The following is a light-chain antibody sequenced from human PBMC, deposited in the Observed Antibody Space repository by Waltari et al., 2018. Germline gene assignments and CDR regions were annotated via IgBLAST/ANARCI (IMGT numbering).Light chain of an antibody. CDR2: DVS. V-gene: IGLV2-14*01. Sequence: QSALTQPGSGSGSPGQSVTIFGAGTSNDAGGYNSVSWYQEHPGQAPRVIIYDVSDRPSGVSDRFSGSKSGNTASLTIARLQAEDEADYYCSSQSRNDVVLFGRGTKLTVL. CDR1: SNDAGGYNS. CDR3: SSQSRNDVVL. J-gene: IGLJ2*01.